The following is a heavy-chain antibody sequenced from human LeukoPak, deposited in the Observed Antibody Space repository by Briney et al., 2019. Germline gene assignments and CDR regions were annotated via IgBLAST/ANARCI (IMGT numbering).Heavy chain of an antibody. J-gene: IGHJ4*02. V-gene: IGHV3-30*02. Sequence: PGGSLRLSCAASGFTFSSYGMHWVRQAPGKGLEWVAFIRYDGSNKYYADSVKGRFTISRDNAQNTMYLQMNSLRAEDTAVYYCICSNPTSDYWGQGTLVTVSS. CDR1: GFTFSSYG. D-gene: IGHD3-10*02. CDR2: IRYDGSNK. CDR3: ICSNPTSDY.